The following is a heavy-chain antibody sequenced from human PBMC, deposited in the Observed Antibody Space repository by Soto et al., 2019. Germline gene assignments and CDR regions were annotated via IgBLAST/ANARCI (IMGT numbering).Heavy chain of an antibody. J-gene: IGHJ4*02. CDR3: AKDYGIYCSGGSCYPPLFDY. CDR1: GFTFSSYC. D-gene: IGHD2-15*01. Sequence: GSLRLSFAASGFTFSSYCIHWVRQAPGKGLEWVAVISYDGSNKYYADSVKGRFTISRDNSKNTLYLQMNSLRAEDTAVYYCAKDYGIYCSGGSCYPPLFDYWGQGTLVTVSS. CDR2: ISYDGSNK. V-gene: IGHV3-30*18.